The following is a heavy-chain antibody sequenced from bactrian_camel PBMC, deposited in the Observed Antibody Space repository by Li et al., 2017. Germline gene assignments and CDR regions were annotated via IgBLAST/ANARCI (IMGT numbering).Heavy chain of an antibody. J-gene: IGHJ4*01. V-gene: IGHV3S54*01. Sequence: HVQLVESGGGSVQVGGSLRLSCTSSVHISSMACMGWFRQAPGKMREGIAVKYIGGGGSTWYAGSVKDRFTISQDNAKNTLYLQLNSLKTEDTAMYYCAKAQYEFSFIVPRTNPWSLLRGQGTQVTVS. CDR2: KYIGGGGST. CDR3: AKAQYEFSFIVPRTNPWSLL. D-gene: IGHD2*01. CDR1: VHISSMAC.